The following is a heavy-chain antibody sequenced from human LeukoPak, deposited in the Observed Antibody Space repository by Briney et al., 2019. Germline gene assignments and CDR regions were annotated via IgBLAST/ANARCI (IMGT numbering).Heavy chain of an antibody. J-gene: IGHJ6*02. V-gene: IGHV3-48*03. CDR1: GFTFSSYE. CDR3: AREQWLVKSYYYGMDV. D-gene: IGHD6-19*01. Sequence: GGSLRLSRAASGFTFSSYEMNWVRQAPGKGLEWVSYISSSGSTIYYADSVKGRFTISRDNAKNSLYLQMNSPRAEDTAVYYCAREQWLVKSYYYGMDVWGQWTTVTVSS. CDR2: ISSSGSTI.